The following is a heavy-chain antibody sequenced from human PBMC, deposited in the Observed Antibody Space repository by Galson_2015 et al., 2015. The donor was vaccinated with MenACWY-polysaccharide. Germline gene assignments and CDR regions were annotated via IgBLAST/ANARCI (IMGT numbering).Heavy chain of an antibody. V-gene: IGHV3-7*01. CDR3: ARDRSGLDYYYDSSGYYGTWFDP. CDR1: GFTFSSYW. Sequence: SLRLSCAASGFTFSSYWMSWVRQAPGKGLEWVANIKQDGSEKYYVDSVKGRFTISRDNAKNSLYLQMNSLRAEDTAVYYCARDRSGLDYYYDSSGYYGTWFDPWGQGTLVTVSS. D-gene: IGHD3-22*01. J-gene: IGHJ5*02. CDR2: IKQDGSEK.